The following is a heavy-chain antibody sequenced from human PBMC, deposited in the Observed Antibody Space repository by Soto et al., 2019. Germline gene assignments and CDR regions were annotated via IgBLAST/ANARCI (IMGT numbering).Heavy chain of an antibody. CDR2: ISSSSSTI. CDR3: AGVHLRQQLPRKAFDI. V-gene: IGHV3-48*02. Sequence: GGSLRLSCAASGFTFSSYSMNWVRQAPGKGLEWVSYISSSSSTIYYADSVKGRFTISRDNAKNSLYLQMNSLRDEDTAVYYCAGVHLRQQLPRKAFDIWGQGTMVTGSS. J-gene: IGHJ3*02. D-gene: IGHD6-13*01. CDR1: GFTFSSYS.